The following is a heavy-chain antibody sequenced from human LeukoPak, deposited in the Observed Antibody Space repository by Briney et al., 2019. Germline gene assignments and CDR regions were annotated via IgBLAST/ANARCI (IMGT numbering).Heavy chain of an antibody. CDR3: ARVGSTLIADMTGAWFDP. CDR1: GGSISSYY. CDR2: IFHSRST. J-gene: IGHJ5*02. V-gene: IGHV4-59*12. Sequence: SETLSLTCTVSGGSISSYYWSWIRQPPGKGLEWIGNIFHSRSTYYNPSLKSRLSISTDTSKNQFSLKLSSVTAADTAVYYCARVGSTLIADMTGAWFDPWGQGTLVTVSS. D-gene: IGHD3-22*01.